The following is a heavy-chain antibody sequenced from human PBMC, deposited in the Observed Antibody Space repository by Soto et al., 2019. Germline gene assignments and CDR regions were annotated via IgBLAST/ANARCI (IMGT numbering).Heavy chain of an antibody. J-gene: IGHJ5*02. V-gene: IGHV3-48*02. CDR1: GFTFSSYA. CDR2: ISSSSSTI. Sequence: GGSLRLSCAASGFTFSSYAMSWVRQAPGKGLEWVSAISSSSSTIYYADSVKGRFTISRDNAKNSLYLQMNSLRDEDTAVYYCASELAAINWFDPWGQGTLVTVSS. CDR3: ASELAAINWFDP. D-gene: IGHD1-1*01.